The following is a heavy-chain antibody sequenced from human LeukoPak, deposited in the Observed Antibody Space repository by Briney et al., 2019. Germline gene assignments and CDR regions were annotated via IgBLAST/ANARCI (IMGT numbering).Heavy chain of an antibody. CDR3: AGSYYNVFDY. CDR1: GFTFRNYC. D-gene: IGHD3-10*01. V-gene: IGHV3-33*01. Sequence: GGSLKPSCTGSGFTFRNYCIDWVRQAPGKGLEWVALIWYDGSNKYYADSVKGRFTISRDNSKNTLYLQMNSLRAEDTAVYYCAGSYYNVFDYWGQGTLVTVSS. CDR2: IWYDGSNK. J-gene: IGHJ4*02.